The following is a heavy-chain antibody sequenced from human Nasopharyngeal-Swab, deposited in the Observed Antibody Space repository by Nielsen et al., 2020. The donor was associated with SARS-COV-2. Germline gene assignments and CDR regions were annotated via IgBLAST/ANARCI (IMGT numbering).Heavy chain of an antibody. CDR1: GYTFTGYY. D-gene: IGHD6-13*01. CDR3: ARYSSSWLYYYGMDG. CDR2: INPNSGGT. Sequence: ASVKVSCKASGYTFTGYYMHWVRQAPGQGLEWMGWINPNSGGTNYAQKFQGWVTMTRDTSISTAYMELSRLRSDDTAVYYCARYSSSWLYYYGMDGWGQGTTVTVSS. V-gene: IGHV1-2*04. J-gene: IGHJ6*02.